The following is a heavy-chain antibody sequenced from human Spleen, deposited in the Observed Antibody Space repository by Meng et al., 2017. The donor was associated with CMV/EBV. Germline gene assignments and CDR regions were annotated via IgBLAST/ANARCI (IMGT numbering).Heavy chain of an antibody. V-gene: IGHV3-30-3*01. D-gene: IGHD3-10*01. CDR3: ARYDHLLLNDY. Sequence: GGSLRLSCAASGFFFNRYTMHWVRQAPGEGLEWVALISYDGSNKQYADSVKGRFTISRDNSKNTLYLQMNSLRAEDTAVFYCARYDHLLLNDYWGQGTLVTVSS. CDR1: GFFFNRYT. J-gene: IGHJ4*02. CDR2: ISYDGSNK.